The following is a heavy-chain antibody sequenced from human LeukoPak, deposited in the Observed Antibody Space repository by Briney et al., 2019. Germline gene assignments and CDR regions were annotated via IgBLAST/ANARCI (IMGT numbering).Heavy chain of an antibody. CDR2: TNSDGSST. D-gene: IGHD6-13*01. CDR1: GFTFSDYW. Sequence: GGSLRLSCAASGFTFSDYWMHWVRQVPGKGLVWVSHTNSDGSSTSCADSVKGRFTISRDNAKNTLYLQMNSLRAEDTAVYYCARGLIVAAGTDYWGQGTLVTVSS. CDR3: ARGLIVAAGTDY. J-gene: IGHJ4*02. V-gene: IGHV3-74*01.